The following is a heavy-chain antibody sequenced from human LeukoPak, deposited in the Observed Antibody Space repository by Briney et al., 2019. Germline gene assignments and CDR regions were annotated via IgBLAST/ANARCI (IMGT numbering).Heavy chain of an antibody. V-gene: IGHV3-48*04. CDR3: ARDFVGAFDI. Sequence: GGSLRLSCAASGFTFSSYSMNWVRQAPGKGLEWVSYITSSSSTIFYADSVKGRFTISRDNAKNSLYLQMNSLRAEDTAVYYCARDFVGAFDIWGQGTMVTVSS. CDR2: ITSSSSTI. D-gene: IGHD1-26*01. CDR1: GFTFSSYS. J-gene: IGHJ3*02.